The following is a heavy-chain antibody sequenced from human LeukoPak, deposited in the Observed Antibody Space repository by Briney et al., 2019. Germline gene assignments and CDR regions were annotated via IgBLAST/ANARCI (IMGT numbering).Heavy chain of an antibody. CDR2: IIPIFGTA. D-gene: IGHD5/OR15-5a*01. V-gene: IGHV1-69*13. J-gene: IGHJ6*03. Sequence: GASVKVSCKASGGTFSSYAISWVRQAPGQGLEWMGGIIPIFGTANYAQKFQGRVTITADESTSTAYMELSSLRSEDTAVYYCARGGGGLPTQNYYYYYYMDVWGKGTTVTISS. CDR3: ARGGGGLPTQNYYYYYYMDV. CDR1: GGTFSSYA.